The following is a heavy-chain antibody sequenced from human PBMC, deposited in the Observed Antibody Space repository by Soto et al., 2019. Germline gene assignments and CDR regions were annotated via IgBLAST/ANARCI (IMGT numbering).Heavy chain of an antibody. J-gene: IGHJ6*02. V-gene: IGHV1-69*12. CDR1: GGTFSSYA. CDR2: IIPIFGTA. CDR3: ASTVSRYYYYGMDV. D-gene: IGHD4-4*01. Sequence: QVQLVQSGAEVTKPGSSVKVSCKASGGTFSSYAISWVRQAPGQGLEWMGGIIPIFGTANYAQKFQGRVTITADESSSTGYMGLSSLRSEDTAVYYCASTVSRYYYYGMDVWGQGTTVTVSS.